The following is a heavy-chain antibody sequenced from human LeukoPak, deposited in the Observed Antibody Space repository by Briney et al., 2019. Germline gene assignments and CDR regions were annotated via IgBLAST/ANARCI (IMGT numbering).Heavy chain of an antibody. CDR3: AREGLGTIDY. Sequence: PSETLSLTCTASGGSISSYYWSWIRQPPGKGLEWIGYIYYSGSTNYNPSLKSRVTISVDTSKNQFSLKLSSVTAADTAVYYCAREGLGTIDYWGQGTLVTVSS. CDR2: IYYSGST. CDR1: GGSISSYY. D-gene: IGHD3/OR15-3a*01. V-gene: IGHV4-59*01. J-gene: IGHJ4*02.